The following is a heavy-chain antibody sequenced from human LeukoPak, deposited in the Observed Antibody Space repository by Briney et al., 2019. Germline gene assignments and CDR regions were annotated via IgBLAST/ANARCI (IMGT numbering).Heavy chain of an antibody. D-gene: IGHD5-18*01. CDR1: GFTFSSYA. CDR2: ISYDGSNK. CDR3: AKDQIKGRYSYDYMIDY. Sequence: GRSLRLSCAASGFTFSSYAIHWVRQAPGKGLEWVAVISYDGSNKYYADSVKGRFTISRDNSKNTLYLQMNSLRAEDTAVYYCAKDQIKGRYSYDYMIDYWGQGTLVTVSS. V-gene: IGHV3-30-3*01. J-gene: IGHJ4*02.